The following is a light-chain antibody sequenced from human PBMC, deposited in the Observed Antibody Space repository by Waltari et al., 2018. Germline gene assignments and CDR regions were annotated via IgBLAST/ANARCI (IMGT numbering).Light chain of an antibody. CDR2: DAS. CDR3: QERSNWPGGS. V-gene: IGKV3-11*01. CDR1: QSVNTY. Sequence: EIMLTQSPATLSLSPGESATLSCRASQSVNTYLAWYQQKPGQAPRLLIYDASNRATGIPARFVGSGSGTDLTLTISSLEAEDFAVYYCQERSNWPGGSFGGGTKVDIK. J-gene: IGKJ4*01.